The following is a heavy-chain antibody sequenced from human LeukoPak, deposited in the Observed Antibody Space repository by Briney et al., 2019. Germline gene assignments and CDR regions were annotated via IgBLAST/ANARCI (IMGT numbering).Heavy chain of an antibody. D-gene: IGHD2-2*01. CDR3: AIDIVVVPAAG. V-gene: IGHV3-48*04. CDR2: ISSSSSTI. CDR1: GFTFSSYS. J-gene: IGHJ4*02. Sequence: GGSLRLSRAASGFTFSSYSMNWVRQAPGKGLEWVSYISSSSSTIYYADSVKGRFTISRDNAKNSLYLQMNSLRAEDTAVYYCAIDIVVVPAAGWGQGTLVTVSS.